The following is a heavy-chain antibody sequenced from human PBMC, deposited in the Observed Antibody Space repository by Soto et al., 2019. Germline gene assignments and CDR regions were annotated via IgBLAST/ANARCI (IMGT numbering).Heavy chain of an antibody. V-gene: IGHV5-51*01. CDR1: EYSFASYW. CDR3: ARQVEDGYSFGYHY. Sequence: GESLKISCKGSEYSFASYWIGWVRQMPGKGPEWMGIIYPGDSDTRYSPSFQGQVTISADNSISTAYLQWSSLKASDTAIYYCARQVEDGYSFGYHYWGQGTPVTVSS. J-gene: IGHJ4*02. CDR2: IYPGDSDT. D-gene: IGHD5-18*01.